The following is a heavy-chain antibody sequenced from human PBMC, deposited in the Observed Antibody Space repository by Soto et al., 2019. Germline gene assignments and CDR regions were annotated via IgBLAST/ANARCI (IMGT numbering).Heavy chain of an antibody. J-gene: IGHJ6*02. CDR1: GYTFIRYG. D-gene: IGHD3-16*01. Sequence: QVQLAQSANEVKKPGASVRVSCKAAGYTFIRYGIAWVRQAPGQGREWMGWIRPYNDYTVYAQKFQGRVSMTAETSTRTAYKNLRGLKCDDTAVDYCARGGYYDNSWGKLSHYGLDVWGQGTSVSVSS. V-gene: IGHV1-18*01. CDR2: IRPYNDYT. CDR3: ARGGYYDNSWGKLSHYGLDV.